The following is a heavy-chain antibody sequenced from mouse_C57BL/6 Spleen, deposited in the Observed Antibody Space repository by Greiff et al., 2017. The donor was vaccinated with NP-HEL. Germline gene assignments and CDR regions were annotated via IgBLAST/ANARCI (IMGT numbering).Heavy chain of an antibody. J-gene: IGHJ2*01. Sequence: EVQLQESGPGLVKPSQSLSLTCSVTGYSITSGYYWNWIRQFPGNKLEWMGYISYDGSNNYNPSLKNRISITRDTSKNQFFLKLNSVTTEDTATYYCASFYYDYDGGYFDYWGQGTTLTVSS. CDR2: ISYDGSN. CDR3: ASFYYDYDGGYFDY. CDR1: GYSITSGYY. V-gene: IGHV3-6*01. D-gene: IGHD2-4*01.